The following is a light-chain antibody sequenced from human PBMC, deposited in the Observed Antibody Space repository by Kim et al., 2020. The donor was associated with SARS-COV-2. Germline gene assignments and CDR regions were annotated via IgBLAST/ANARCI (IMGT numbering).Light chain of an antibody. CDR1: QSVSSN. Sequence: VSPGERATLSCRASQSVSSNLAWYQQKPGQAPRLLIYGASTRATGIPARFSGSGSGTEFTLTISSLQSEDFAVYYCQQYNNWSKTFGQGTKVDIK. V-gene: IGKV3-15*01. CDR2: GAS. CDR3: QQYNNWSKT. J-gene: IGKJ1*01.